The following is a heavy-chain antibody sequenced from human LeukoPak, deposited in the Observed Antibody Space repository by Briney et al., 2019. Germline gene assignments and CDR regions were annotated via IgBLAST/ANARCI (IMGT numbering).Heavy chain of an antibody. CDR3: ARDYCSSTSCLFDY. CDR1: GYTFTGYH. J-gene: IGHJ4*02. V-gene: IGHV1-2*06. D-gene: IGHD2-2*01. CDR2: TNPNSGDT. Sequence: ASVKVSCKASGYTFTGYHMHWVRQAPGQGLEWMGRTNPNSGDTNYAQKFQGRVTMARDTSISTAYMELSRLRSDDTAVYYCARDYCSSTSCLFDYWGQGTLVTVSS.